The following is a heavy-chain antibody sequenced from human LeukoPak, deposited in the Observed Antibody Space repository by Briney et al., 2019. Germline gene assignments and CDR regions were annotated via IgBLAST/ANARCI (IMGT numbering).Heavy chain of an antibody. Sequence: KSTETLSLTCTVSGGSISSSSYYWGWIRQPPGKGLEWIGSIYYSGSTYYNPSLKSRVTISVDTSKNQFSLKLRSVTAADTAVYYCARPKSVGTIDYWGQGTLVTVSS. V-gene: IGHV4-39*01. CDR2: IYYSGST. CDR1: GGSISSSSYY. D-gene: IGHD1-1*01. CDR3: ARPKSVGTIDY. J-gene: IGHJ4*02.